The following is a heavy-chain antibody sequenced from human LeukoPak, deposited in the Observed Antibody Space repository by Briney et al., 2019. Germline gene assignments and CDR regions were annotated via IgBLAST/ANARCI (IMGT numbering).Heavy chain of an antibody. V-gene: IGHV4-39*07. CDR2: IHYSGST. Sequence: SETLSLTCTVSGGSISSSYYYWGWIRQPPGKGLEWIGSIHYSGSTYYNPSLKSRVTISVDTSENQFSLKLSSVTAADTAVYYCARGGSLGYSRTLDYWGQGTLVTVSS. D-gene: IGHD6-13*01. CDR1: GGSISSSYYY. J-gene: IGHJ4*02. CDR3: ARGGSLGYSRTLDY.